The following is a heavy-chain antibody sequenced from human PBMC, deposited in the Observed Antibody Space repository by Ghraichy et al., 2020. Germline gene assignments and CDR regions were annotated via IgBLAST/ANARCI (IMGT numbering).Heavy chain of an antibody. Sequence: SQTLSLTCTVPGGSISSYYWSWIRQPPGKGLEWIGYIYYSGSTNHNPSLKSRVTISVDTAKNQFSLKLSSVTAADTAVYYCARRGDFGVVVGGMDVWGQGTTVTVSS. D-gene: IGHD3-3*01. CDR1: GGSISSYY. J-gene: IGHJ6*02. V-gene: IGHV4-59*01. CDR3: ARRGDFGVVVGGMDV. CDR2: IYYSGST.